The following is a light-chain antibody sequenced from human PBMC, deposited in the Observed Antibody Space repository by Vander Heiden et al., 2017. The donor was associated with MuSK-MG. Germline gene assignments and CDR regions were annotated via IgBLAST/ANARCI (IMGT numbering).Light chain of an antibody. CDR3: RQALQIPRT. CDR2: CGS. J-gene: IGKJ2*01. Sequence: DLVMSQFSLPMPVNPGEPAYIYCRSGPNLLHSNGYNYLEWYQQKPGQSPQLLIYCGSNRAAGVPDRFSGSGSGTDFTLKISRVEAEDVGVYYCRQALQIPRTFGQGTKLEIK. V-gene: IGKV2-28*01. CDR1: PNLLHSNGYNY.